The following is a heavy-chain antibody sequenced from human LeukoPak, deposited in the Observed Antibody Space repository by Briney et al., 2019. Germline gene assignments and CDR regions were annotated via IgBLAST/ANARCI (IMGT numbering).Heavy chain of an antibody. Sequence: GASVEVSCKVSGYTLTELSMHWVRQAPGKGLEWMGGFDPEDGETIYAQKFQGRVTITTDESTSTAYMELSSLRSEDTAVYYCARDSSSGYYFGYWGQGTLVTVSS. CDR3: ARDSSSGYYFGY. J-gene: IGHJ4*02. V-gene: IGHV1-24*01. CDR1: GYTLTELS. D-gene: IGHD3-22*01. CDR2: FDPEDGET.